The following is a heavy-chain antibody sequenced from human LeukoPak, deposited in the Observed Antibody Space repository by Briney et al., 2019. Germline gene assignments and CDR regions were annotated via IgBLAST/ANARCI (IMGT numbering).Heavy chain of an antibody. D-gene: IGHD3-10*01. CDR2: ISGSGGST. V-gene: IGHV3-23*01. CDR1: GFTFSSHG. Sequence: GGTLRLSCAASGFTFSSHGMSWVRQAPGKGLEWVSGISGSGGSTYYADSVKGRFTISRDNSKNTLYLQMNSLRGDDTAVYYCAKGSITMVRGWGWEDRAENYDYYMDVWGKGTTVTISS. J-gene: IGHJ6*03. CDR3: AKGSITMVRGWGWEDRAENYDYYMDV.